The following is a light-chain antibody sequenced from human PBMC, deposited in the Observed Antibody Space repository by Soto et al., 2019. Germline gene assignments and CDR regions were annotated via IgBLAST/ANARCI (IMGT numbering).Light chain of an antibody. CDR3: CSYAGSSTGV. V-gene: IGLV2-11*01. Sequence: QSALTQPRSVSGSPGQSVTISCTGTSSDVGGYNYVSWYQQNPGKAPKLMIYDVSKRPSGVPDRFSGSKSGNTASLTISGLQAEDEADYYCCSYAGSSTGVFGGGTKLTVL. CDR2: DVS. CDR1: SSDVGGYNY. J-gene: IGLJ3*02.